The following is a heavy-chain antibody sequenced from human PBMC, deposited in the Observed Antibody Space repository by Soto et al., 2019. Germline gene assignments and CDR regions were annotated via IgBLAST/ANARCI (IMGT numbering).Heavy chain of an antibody. J-gene: IGHJ6*02. CDR3: ARDRYGDYYHGMDV. CDR2: IWYDGSNK. CDR1: GFTFSSYV. Sequence: PGGSLRLACAASGFTFSSYVMHWVRQAPGKGLEWVAVIWYDGSNKYYADSVKGRLTISRDNSKNTLYLQMNSLRAEDTAVYYCARDRYGDYYHGMDVWGPGXTVTVSS. V-gene: IGHV3-33*01. D-gene: IGHD4-17*01.